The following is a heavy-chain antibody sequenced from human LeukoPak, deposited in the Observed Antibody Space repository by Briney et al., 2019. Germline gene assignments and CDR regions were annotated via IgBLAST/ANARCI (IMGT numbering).Heavy chain of an antibody. CDR3: ARDAQRGFDYRNSLKY. CDR2: IWSDGTNK. V-gene: IGHV3-33*01. D-gene: IGHD4-11*01. Sequence: GGSLRLSCAAAGFTFNHYAMHWVRQAPGKGLEWVAVIWSDGTNKYYADSVKGRFSISRDDSENTVYLQMSSLRSEDTGVYYCARDAQRGFDYRNSLKYWGQGTPVTVS. J-gene: IGHJ4*02. CDR1: GFTFNHYA.